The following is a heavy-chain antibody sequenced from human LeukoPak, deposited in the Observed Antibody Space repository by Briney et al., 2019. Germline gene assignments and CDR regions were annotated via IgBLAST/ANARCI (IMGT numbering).Heavy chain of an antibody. V-gene: IGHV3-64*05. CDR1: GFTFSSHA. J-gene: IGHJ4*02. D-gene: IGHD3-16*01. Sequence: GGSLRLSCSASGFTFSSHAMHWVRQAPGKGLEYVSAISSNGGSTYYADSVKGRFTISRDNSKNTLYFQMSSLRTEGTAVYYCVKDLGGSLDYWGQGTLVTVSS. CDR2: ISSNGGST. CDR3: VKDLGGSLDY.